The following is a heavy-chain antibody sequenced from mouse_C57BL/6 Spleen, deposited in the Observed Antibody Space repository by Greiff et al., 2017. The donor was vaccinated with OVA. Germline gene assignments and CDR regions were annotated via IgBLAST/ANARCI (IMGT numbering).Heavy chain of an antibody. D-gene: IGHD1-1*01. CDR3: ARWDTTSSFYFDY. CDR1: GYTFTSYW. V-gene: IGHV1-69*01. Sequence: QVQLKQPGAELVMPGASVKLSCKASGYTFTSYWMHWVKQRPGQGLEWIGEIDPSDSYTNYNQKFKGKSTLTVDKSSSTAYMQLSSLTSEDSAVYYCARWDTTSSFYFDYWGQGTTLTVSS. CDR2: IDPSDSYT. J-gene: IGHJ2*01.